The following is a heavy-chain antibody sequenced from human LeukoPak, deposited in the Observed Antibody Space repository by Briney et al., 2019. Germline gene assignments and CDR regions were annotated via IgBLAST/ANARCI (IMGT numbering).Heavy chain of an antibody. CDR2: ISSSGSML. CDR1: GFTFSDYY. CDR3: ARDDITGAEYFDH. D-gene: IGHD1-20*01. J-gene: IGHJ4*02. V-gene: IGHV3-11*04. Sequence: GGSLRLSCAVSGFTFSDYYMSWVRQAPGKGLEWVSYISSSGSMLHYADSVEGRFTISRDNAKNSLYLQMSSLRVEDTAVYYCARDDITGAEYFDHWGRGTLVTVSS.